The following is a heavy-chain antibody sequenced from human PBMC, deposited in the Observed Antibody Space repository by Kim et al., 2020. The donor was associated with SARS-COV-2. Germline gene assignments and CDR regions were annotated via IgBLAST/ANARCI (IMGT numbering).Heavy chain of an antibody. CDR2: ISAYNGNT. J-gene: IGHJ6*02. CDR1: GYTFTSYG. CDR3: ARDRGRYFDWLLWGGYYYYGMDV. D-gene: IGHD3-9*01. V-gene: IGHV1-18*01. Sequence: ASVKVSCKASGYTFTSYGISWVRQAPGQGLEWMGWISAYNGNTNYAQKLQGRVTMNTDTSTSTAYMELRSLRSDDTAVYYCARDRGRYFDWLLWGGYYYYGMDVWGQGTTVTVSS.